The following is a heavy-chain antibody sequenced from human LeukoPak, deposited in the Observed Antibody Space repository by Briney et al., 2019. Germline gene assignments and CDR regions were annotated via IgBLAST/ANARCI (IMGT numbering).Heavy chain of an antibody. D-gene: IGHD3-3*02. CDR2: LYSGSST. CDR1: GFTVSTNY. CDR3: ARVGDHFHWYLDL. V-gene: IGHV3-53*01. Sequence: GGSLRLSCAASGFTVSTNYMNWVRQAPGKGLEWVSILYSGSSTYYADSVEGRFTISRDSSKNTLFLQMNDLRAEDTAVHYCARVGDHFHWYLDLWGRGTLVTVSS. J-gene: IGHJ2*01.